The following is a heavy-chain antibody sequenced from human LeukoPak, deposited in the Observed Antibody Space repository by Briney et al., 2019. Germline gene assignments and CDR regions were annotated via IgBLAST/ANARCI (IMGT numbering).Heavy chain of an antibody. Sequence: GGSLRLSCAAPGFTFSSYGMSWVRQAPGKGLEWVSAISGSGGSTYYADSVKGRFTISRDNSKNTLYLQMNSLRAEDTAVYYCASGGEQLNDAFDIWGQGTMVTVSS. D-gene: IGHD6-13*01. V-gene: IGHV3-23*01. J-gene: IGHJ3*02. CDR3: ASGGEQLNDAFDI. CDR1: GFTFSSYG. CDR2: ISGSGGST.